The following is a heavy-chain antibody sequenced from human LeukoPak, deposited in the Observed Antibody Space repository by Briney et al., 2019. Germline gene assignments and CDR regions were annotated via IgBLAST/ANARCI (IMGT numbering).Heavy chain of an antibody. Sequence: ASVKVSCKASGYTFTSYGISWVRQAPGQGLEWMGWISAYNGNTNYAQKLQGRVTMTTDTSTSTAYMELRSLRSDDTAVYYCARDGPLGYCSSTSCYVWFDPWGQGTLVTVSS. J-gene: IGHJ5*02. CDR1: GYTFTSYG. CDR3: ARDGPLGYCSSTSCYVWFDP. D-gene: IGHD2-2*01. CDR2: ISAYNGNT. V-gene: IGHV1-18*01.